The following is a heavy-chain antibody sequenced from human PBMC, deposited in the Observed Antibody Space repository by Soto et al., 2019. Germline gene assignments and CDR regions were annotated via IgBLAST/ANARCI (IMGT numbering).Heavy chain of an antibody. D-gene: IGHD6-13*01. V-gene: IGHV3-30*18. CDR1: VFIVSNYG. J-gene: IGHJ4*02. Sequence: GSLRLSCAASVFIVSNYGMHWVRQAPGKGLEWVSVIANDGVDKKYANSVKGRFTISRENAKNTMYLQMNSLRAEDTAVYYCAKDLKVAAAGYFFDHWGQGTLVTVSS. CDR2: IANDGVDK. CDR3: AKDLKVAAAGYFFDH.